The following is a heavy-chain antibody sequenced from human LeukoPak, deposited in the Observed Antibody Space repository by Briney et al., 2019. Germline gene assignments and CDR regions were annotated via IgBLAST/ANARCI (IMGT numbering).Heavy chain of an antibody. CDR3: AREEAFDT. CDR1: GGSFSGYY. J-gene: IGHJ3*02. CDR2: INHSGST. V-gene: IGHV4-34*01. Sequence: KSSETLSLTCAVYGGSFSGYYWSWIRQPPGKGLEWIGEINHSGSTNYNPSLKSRVTISVDTSKNQFSLKLSSVTAADTAVYYCAREEAFDTWGQGTMVTVSS.